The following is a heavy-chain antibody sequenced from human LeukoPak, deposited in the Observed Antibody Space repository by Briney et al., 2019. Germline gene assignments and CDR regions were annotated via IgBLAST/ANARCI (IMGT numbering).Heavy chain of an antibody. D-gene: IGHD3-10*01. V-gene: IGHV1-2*02. CDR3: VRQYYNSGSPYFDP. Sequence: ASVKVSCKASGYTFTGYYMHWVRQAPGQGLEWMGWINPNSGGTNYAQKFQGRVTMTRDTSISTAYMELRSLRSDDTAVYYCVRQYYNSGSPYFDPWGQGTLVTVSS. CDR1: GYTFTGYY. CDR2: INPNSGGT. J-gene: IGHJ4*02.